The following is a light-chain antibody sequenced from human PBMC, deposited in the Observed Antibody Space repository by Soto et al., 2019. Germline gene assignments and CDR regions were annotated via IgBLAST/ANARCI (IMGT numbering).Light chain of an antibody. CDR2: AAS. V-gene: IGKV1-39*01. J-gene: IGKJ1*01. Sequence: IQLTQSPSSLSASVGDRVTITYRASQGISNYLAWYQQKPGKTPKVLIYAASNLQSGVPSRFSGSGSGTDFTLTISSLQPEDFATYFCQQSYSTPPWTFGQGTKVDIK. CDR3: QQSYSTPPWT. CDR1: QGISNY.